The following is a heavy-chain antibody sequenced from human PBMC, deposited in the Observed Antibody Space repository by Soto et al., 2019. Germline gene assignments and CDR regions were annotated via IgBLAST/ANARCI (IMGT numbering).Heavy chain of an antibody. D-gene: IGHD2-15*01. J-gene: IGHJ1*01. V-gene: IGHV4-39*01. CDR2: IYYSGST. CDR1: GGSISSSSYY. Sequence: SETLSLTCTVSGGSISSSSYYWGWIRQPPGKGLEWIGSIYYSGSTYYNPSLKSRVTISVDTSKNQFSLKLSSVTAADTAVYYCAKVVAAPEYFQHWGQGTLVTVSS. CDR3: AKVVAAPEYFQH.